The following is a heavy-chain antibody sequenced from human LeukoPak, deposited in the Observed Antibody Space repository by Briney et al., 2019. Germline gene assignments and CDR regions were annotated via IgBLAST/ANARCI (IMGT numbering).Heavy chain of an antibody. D-gene: IGHD3-3*01. V-gene: IGHV4-34*01. CDR3: ARGAPVLRFLEWLFKFDP. CDR1: GFTFGDYA. J-gene: IGHJ5*02. Sequence: GSLRLSCTASGFTFGDYAMSWFRQAPGKGLEWIGEINHSGSTNYNPSLKSRVTISVDTSKNQFSLKLSSVTAADTAVYYCARGAPVLRFLEWLFKFDPWGQGTLVTVSS. CDR2: INHSGST.